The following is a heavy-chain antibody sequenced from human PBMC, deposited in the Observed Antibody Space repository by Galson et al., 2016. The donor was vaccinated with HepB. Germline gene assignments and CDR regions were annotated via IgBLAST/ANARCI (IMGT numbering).Heavy chain of an antibody. V-gene: IGHV4-61*01. D-gene: IGHD7-27*01. CDR3: ASSLYYVTGSDF. J-gene: IGHJ4*02. CDR2: FYHSGGT. Sequence: ETLSLTCTVSGGSVNSGSYYWNWIRQSPGKGLEWIGYFYHSGGTTYNPPLKSRVTISVDTAMNQFSLNLTSVTAADTAVYYCASSLYYVTGSDFWGQGTLVTVSS. CDR1: GGSVNSGSYY.